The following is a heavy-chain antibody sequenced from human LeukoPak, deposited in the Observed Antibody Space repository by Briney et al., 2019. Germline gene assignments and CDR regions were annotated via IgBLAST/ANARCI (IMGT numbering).Heavy chain of an antibody. J-gene: IGHJ5*02. CDR2: ISPSGSST. CDR3: ARVHTGGYSSSWYRIGWFDP. CDR1: GYSFTSHY. V-gene: IGHV1-46*03. Sequence: ASVKVSCKASGYSFTSHYMHWVRQAPGQGLEWMGLISPSGSSTLYAQKFQGRVTMTRDMSTTTDYMELSSLRSDDTAVYYCARVHTGGYSSSWYRIGWFDPWGQGTLVTVSS. D-gene: IGHD6-13*01.